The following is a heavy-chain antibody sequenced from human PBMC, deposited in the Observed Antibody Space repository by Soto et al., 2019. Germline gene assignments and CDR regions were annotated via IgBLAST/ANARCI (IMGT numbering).Heavy chain of an antibody. CDR2: ISYSGTT. Sequence: SETLSLTCTVSGDSISSNNNYWSWIRQPPGEGLEWIGFISYSGTTSYSPSLKSRVAISLDTSKNQFSLSLSSVTAEDTAVYYCAYFPGYWGQGTLVTVSS. CDR1: GDSISSNNNY. J-gene: IGHJ4*02. CDR3: AYFPGY. V-gene: IGHV4-30-4*01.